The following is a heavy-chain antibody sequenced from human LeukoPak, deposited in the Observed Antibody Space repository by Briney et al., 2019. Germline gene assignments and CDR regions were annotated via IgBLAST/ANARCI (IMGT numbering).Heavy chain of an antibody. Sequence: GGSLRLSCAASGFTFSSYAISWVRQAPGKGLEWVSAISGSGGSTYYADSVKGRFTISRDNSKNTLYLQMNSLRAEDTAVYYCAKFLPTHIVVANYYFDYWGQGTLVTVSS. D-gene: IGHD2-21*01. CDR2: ISGSGGST. CDR3: AKFLPTHIVVANYYFDY. J-gene: IGHJ4*02. CDR1: GFTFSSYA. V-gene: IGHV3-23*01.